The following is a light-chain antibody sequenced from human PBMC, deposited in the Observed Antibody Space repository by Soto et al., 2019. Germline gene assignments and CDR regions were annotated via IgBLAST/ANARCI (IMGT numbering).Light chain of an antibody. J-gene: IGLJ1*01. V-gene: IGLV1-44*01. CDR1: SSSIGSNA. CDR3: AAWDDSLNGFYV. Sequence: QSVLTQSPSASGTPGQRVTISCSGSSSSIGSNAVNWYQQLPGTAPKLLIYSNNQRPSGVPDRFSGSKSGTSASLAISGLQSEDEADDYCAAWDDSLNGFYVFGTGTKVTVL. CDR2: SNN.